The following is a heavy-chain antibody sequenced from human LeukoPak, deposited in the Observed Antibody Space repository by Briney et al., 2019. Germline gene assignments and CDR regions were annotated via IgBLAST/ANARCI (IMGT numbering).Heavy chain of an antibody. CDR1: GYTFINYA. D-gene: IGHD6-13*01. V-gene: IGHV1-3*01. Sequence: GASVKVSCKASGYTFINYAINWGRQAPGQRLEWVGWINAVNGNTKYSPKFQGRVSITRDTSASTAHMELSSLTSEDTAVYYCARGPRAAADDYWGQGTLVTVSS. CDR3: ARGPRAAADDY. CDR2: INAVNGNT. J-gene: IGHJ4*02.